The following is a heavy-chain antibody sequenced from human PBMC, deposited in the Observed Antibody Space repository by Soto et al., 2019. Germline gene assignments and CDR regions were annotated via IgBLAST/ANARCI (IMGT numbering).Heavy chain of an antibody. CDR1: GITFSSYG. V-gene: IGHV3-30*03. CDR3: ASRVVITTEEWASYI. Sequence: GGSLRLSYAASGITFSSYGMRWVRQAAGKGLEWGAVISYGGSNKYYADSVKGRFTISRDNSKNTLYLQMNSLRAEDTAVYYWASRVVITTEEWASYIWGQGTMVTV. J-gene: IGHJ3*02. CDR2: ISYGGSNK. D-gene: IGHD3-22*01.